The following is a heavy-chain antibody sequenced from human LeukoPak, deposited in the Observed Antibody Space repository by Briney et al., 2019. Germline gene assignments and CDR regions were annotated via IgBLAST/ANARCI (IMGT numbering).Heavy chain of an antibody. CDR1: GYTFTGYY. Sequence: ASVKVSCKASGYTFTGYYIHWVRQAPGQGHEWMGWINPNSGGTNYAQKFQGRVTMTRDTSISTAYMDPSRLISDDTAVYYCARGDFWSGSLDYWGQGTLVTVSS. D-gene: IGHD3-3*01. CDR2: INPNSGGT. V-gene: IGHV1-2*02. CDR3: ARGDFWSGSLDY. J-gene: IGHJ4*02.